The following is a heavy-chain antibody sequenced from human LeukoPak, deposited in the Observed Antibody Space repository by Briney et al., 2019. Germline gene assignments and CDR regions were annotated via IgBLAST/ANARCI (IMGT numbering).Heavy chain of an antibody. J-gene: IGHJ3*02. CDR1: GYTLTELS. D-gene: IGHD3-10*01. V-gene: IGHV1-24*01. CDR2: FDPEDGET. CDR3: ARGGLVRGTINSLIGFDI. Sequence: ASVKVSCKVSGYTLTELSMHWVRQAPGKGLEWMGGFDPEDGETIYAQKFQGRVTMTEDTSTDTAYMELSSLRSEDTAVYYCARGGLVRGTINSLIGFDIWGQGIMVTVSS.